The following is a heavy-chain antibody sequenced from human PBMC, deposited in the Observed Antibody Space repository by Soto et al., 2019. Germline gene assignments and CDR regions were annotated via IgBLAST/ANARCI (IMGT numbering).Heavy chain of an antibody. Sequence: QLQLQESGPGLVKPSETLSLTCTVSGGSISSSRYYWGWIRQPPGKGLEWIGRIYYSGSTYYNPSLKSRVTISVDTSKHQFSLKLSSVTAADTAVYYCTNSNWFDPWGQGTLVTVSS. CDR3: TNSNWFDP. J-gene: IGHJ5*02. V-gene: IGHV4-39*01. D-gene: IGHD3-10*01. CDR1: GGSISSSRYY. CDR2: IYYSGST.